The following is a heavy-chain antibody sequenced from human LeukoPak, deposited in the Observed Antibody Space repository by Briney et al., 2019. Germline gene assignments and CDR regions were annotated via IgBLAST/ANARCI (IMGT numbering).Heavy chain of an antibody. Sequence: PSETLSLTCTVSGGSISSHYWSWIRQPPGKGLEWIGYIYYSGSTNYNPSLKSRVTISVDTSKNQFSLELSSVTAADTAVYYCARWGSITTARFDYWGQGTLVTVSS. J-gene: IGHJ4*02. CDR3: ARWGSITTARFDY. D-gene: IGHD3-16*01. CDR2: IYYSGST. V-gene: IGHV4-59*11. CDR1: GGSISSHY.